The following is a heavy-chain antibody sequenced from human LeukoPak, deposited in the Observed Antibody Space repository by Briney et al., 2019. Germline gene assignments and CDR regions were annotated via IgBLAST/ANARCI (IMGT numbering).Heavy chain of an antibody. J-gene: IGHJ3*02. CDR3: ATDVSVVAAKDNDAFDI. D-gene: IGHD2-15*01. CDR2: FDPEDGET. Sequence: GASVKVSCKVSGYTLTELSMHWVRQAPGKGLEWMGGFDPEDGETIYAQKFQGRVTMTEDTSTDTAYMELSSLRSEDTAVYYCATDVSVVAAKDNDAFDIWGQGTMVTVSS. V-gene: IGHV1-24*01. CDR1: GYTLTELS.